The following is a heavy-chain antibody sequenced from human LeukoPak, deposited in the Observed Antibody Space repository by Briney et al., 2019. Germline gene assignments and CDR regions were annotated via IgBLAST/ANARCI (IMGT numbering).Heavy chain of an antibody. CDR3: ARDPDRYYFDY. CDR2: IWYDGSNK. CDR1: GFIVSDNF. V-gene: IGHV3-33*08. D-gene: IGHD1-14*01. J-gene: IGHJ4*02. Sequence: GGSLRLSCAASGFIVSDNFMSWVRQAPGKGLEWVAVIWYDGSNKYYADSVKGRFTISRDNSKNTLYLQMNSLRAEDTAVYYRARDPDRYYFDYWGQGTLVTVSS.